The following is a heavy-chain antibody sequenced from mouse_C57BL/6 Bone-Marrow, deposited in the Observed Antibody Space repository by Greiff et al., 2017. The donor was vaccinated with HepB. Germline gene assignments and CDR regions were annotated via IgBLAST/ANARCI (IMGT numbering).Heavy chain of an antibody. J-gene: IGHJ3*01. D-gene: IGHD2-4*01. CDR3: ARDCDYDEAWFAY. Sequence: VTLKESVAELVRPGASVKLSCTASGFNIKNTYMHWVKQRPEQGLEWIGRIDPANGNTKYAPKFQGKATITADTSSNTAYLQLSSLTSEDTAIYYCARDCDYDEAWFAYWGQGTLVTVSA. CDR2: IDPANGNT. V-gene: IGHV14-3*01. CDR1: GFNIKNTY.